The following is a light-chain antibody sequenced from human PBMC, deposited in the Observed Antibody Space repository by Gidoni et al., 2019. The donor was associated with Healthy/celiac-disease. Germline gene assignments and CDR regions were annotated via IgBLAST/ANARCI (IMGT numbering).Light chain of an antibody. V-gene: IGKV3-20*01. Sequence: EIVLTQSPATLPLSPGERATLPCRASQCVSSSYLAWYQQKPGQAPRLLIYGASSRATGIPDRFSGSGSGTDFTLTISRLEPEDFAVYYCQQYGSSPNTFXQXTKLEIK. J-gene: IGKJ2*01. CDR3: QQYGSSPNT. CDR2: GAS. CDR1: QCVSSSY.